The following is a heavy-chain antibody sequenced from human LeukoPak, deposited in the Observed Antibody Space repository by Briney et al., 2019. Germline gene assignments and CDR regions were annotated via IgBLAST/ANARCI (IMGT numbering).Heavy chain of an antibody. Sequence: ASVTVSCKASGYTFTGYYMQWVRQAPGQGREWMGWISAYNGNTNYAQKLQGRVTMTTDTSTRTAYMELRSLRSDDTAVYYCARPYYDSSAPPYDYWGQGNLVTVSS. V-gene: IGHV1-18*04. J-gene: IGHJ4*02. CDR1: GYTFTGYY. D-gene: IGHD3-22*01. CDR3: ARPYYDSSAPPYDY. CDR2: ISAYNGNT.